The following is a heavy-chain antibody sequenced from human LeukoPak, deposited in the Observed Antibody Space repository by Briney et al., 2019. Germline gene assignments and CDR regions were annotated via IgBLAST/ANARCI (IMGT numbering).Heavy chain of an antibody. CDR2: ISGSGGHT. Sequence: GGSLRLSCASSGFTFSSYCMAWVRQAPGMGLEWVSAISGSGGHTVYADSVKGRFTISRDNSRNTLYLQMNSLRAEDTAVYYCAKERDRSVEVADDFCLWGNRATVTVSS. D-gene: IGHD6-19*01. J-gene: IGHJ6*04. V-gene: IGHV3-23*01. CDR3: AKERDRSVEVADDFCL. CDR1: GFTFSSYC.